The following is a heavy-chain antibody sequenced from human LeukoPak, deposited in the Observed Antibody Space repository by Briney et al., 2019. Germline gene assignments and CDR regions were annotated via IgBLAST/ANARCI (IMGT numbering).Heavy chain of an antibody. CDR3: ARVGGEYTYGYYYFHY. CDR1: GYTFTGYY. J-gene: IGHJ4*02. V-gene: IGHV1-2*02. CDR2: INPNSGGT. Sequence: GASVKVSCKASGYTFTGYYMHWVRQAPGQGLEWMGWINPNSGGTNYAQKFQGRVTMTRNTSTSTAYMELSSLRSEDTAMYYCARVGGEYTYGYYYFHYWGQGTLVAVSS. D-gene: IGHD5-18*01.